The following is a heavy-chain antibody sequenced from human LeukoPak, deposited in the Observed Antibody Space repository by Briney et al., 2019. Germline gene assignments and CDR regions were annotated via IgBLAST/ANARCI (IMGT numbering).Heavy chain of an antibody. Sequence: GGSLRLSCAASGFTFSSYAMHWVRQAPGKGLEWVAVISYDGSNKYYADSVKGRFTISRDNSKNTLYLQMNSLRAEDTAVYYCARDRGYYGPRTGGAFDIWGQGTWSPSLQ. CDR1: GFTFSSYA. D-gene: IGHD3-10*01. CDR3: ARDRGYYGPRTGGAFDI. V-gene: IGHV3-30*04. J-gene: IGHJ3*02. CDR2: ISYDGSNK.